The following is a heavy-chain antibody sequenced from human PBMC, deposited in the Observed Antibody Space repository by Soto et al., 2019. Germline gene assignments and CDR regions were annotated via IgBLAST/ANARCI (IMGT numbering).Heavy chain of an antibody. Sequence: SQTLSLTCAISGESVSSNSAAWNWIRQSPSRGLEWLGRTYYRSKWYNDYAVSWKSRITINPDTSKNQFSLQLNSVTPEDTAVYYCARARKQQLGPEFDYWGQGTLVTVSS. J-gene: IGHJ4*02. CDR2: TYYRSKWYN. D-gene: IGHD6-13*01. CDR1: GESVSSNSAA. V-gene: IGHV6-1*01. CDR3: ARARKQQLGPEFDY.